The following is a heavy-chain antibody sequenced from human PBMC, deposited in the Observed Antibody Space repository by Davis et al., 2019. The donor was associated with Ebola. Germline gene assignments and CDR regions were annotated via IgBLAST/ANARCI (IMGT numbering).Heavy chain of an antibody. CDR2: IIPIFRTA. Sequence: SVKVSCKASGYTFSTYDINWVRQATGQGLEWMGGIIPIFRTANYAQKFQGRVTITADESTTTAYMELSSLRSEDTAVYYCARRKHYYDSSGYYFNYWGQGTLVTVSS. D-gene: IGHD3-22*01. CDR3: ARRKHYYDSSGYYFNY. V-gene: IGHV1-69*13. CDR1: GYTFSTYD. J-gene: IGHJ4*02.